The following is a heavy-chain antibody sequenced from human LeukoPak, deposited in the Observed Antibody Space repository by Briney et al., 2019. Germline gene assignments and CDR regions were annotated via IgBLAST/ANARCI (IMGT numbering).Heavy chain of an antibody. D-gene: IGHD5-12*01. CDR2: INPNSGGT. V-gene: IGHV1-2*02. Sequence: GASVKVSCKASGYTFTGYYMHWVRQAPGQGLEWTGWINPNSGGTNYAQKFQGRVTMTRDTSISTAYMELSRLRSDDTAVYYCARLGYSGYDYGDYWGQGTLVTVSS. CDR1: GYTFTGYY. CDR3: ARLGYSGYDYGDY. J-gene: IGHJ4*02.